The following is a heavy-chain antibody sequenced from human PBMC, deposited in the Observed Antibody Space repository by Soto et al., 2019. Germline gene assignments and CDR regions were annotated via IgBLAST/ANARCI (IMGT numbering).Heavy chain of an antibody. D-gene: IGHD5-18*01. CDR2: INPSGGGT. CDR1: GYIFTSYY. V-gene: IGHV1-46*01. J-gene: IGHJ4*02. CDR3: ASARPKGYSYEDY. Sequence: QVQLVQSGAEVKKPGASVMLSCKPSGYIFTSYYIHWVRQAPGQGLEWEGIINPSGGGTTYAQKFQDRVTMTMDTYTRKVYLELSSLRSQHTAVYYCASARPKGYSYEDYWGQGTLVTVSS.